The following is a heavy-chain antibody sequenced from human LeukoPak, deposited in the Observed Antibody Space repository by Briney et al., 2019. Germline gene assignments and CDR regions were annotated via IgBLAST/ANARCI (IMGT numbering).Heavy chain of an antibody. D-gene: IGHD3-22*01. CDR3: ARGAYSSGYYYYFDY. V-gene: IGHV3-23*01. CDR2: ISGSGGST. J-gene: IGHJ4*02. CDR1: GLTFSNYG. Sequence: GGSLRLSCAASGLTFSNYGMAWVRQAPGKGLEWVSAISGSGGSTYYADSVKGRFTISRDNSKNTLYLQMNSLRAEDTAVYYCARGAYSSGYYYYFDYWGQGTLVTVSS.